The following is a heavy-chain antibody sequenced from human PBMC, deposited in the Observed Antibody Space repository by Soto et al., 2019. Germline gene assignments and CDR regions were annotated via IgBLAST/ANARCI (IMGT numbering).Heavy chain of an antibody. CDR1: GFTFSSYA. CDR3: AKAYSSRWAYSVSKNWFDP. V-gene: IGHV3-23*01. J-gene: IGHJ5*02. CDR2: ISGSGGST. D-gene: IGHD2-15*01. Sequence: GGSLRLSCAASGFTFSSYAMSWVRQAPGKGLEWVSAISGSGGSTYYADSVKGRFTISRDNSKNTLYLQMNSLRAEDTAVYYCAKAYSSRWAYSVSKNWFDPWGQGTLVTVSS.